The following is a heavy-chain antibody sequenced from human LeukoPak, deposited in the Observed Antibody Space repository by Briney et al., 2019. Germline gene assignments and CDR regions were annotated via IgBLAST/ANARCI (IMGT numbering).Heavy chain of an antibody. J-gene: IGHJ4*02. Sequence: PSETLSLTCTVSGGSISSYYWSWIRQPPGKGLEWIGYIYYSGSTNYNPSLKSRVTISVDTSKNQFSLKLSSVTAADTAVYYCARDGQLERLFDYWGQGTLVSVSS. CDR2: IYYSGST. D-gene: IGHD1-1*01. CDR1: GGSISSYY. V-gene: IGHV4-59*12. CDR3: ARDGQLERLFDY.